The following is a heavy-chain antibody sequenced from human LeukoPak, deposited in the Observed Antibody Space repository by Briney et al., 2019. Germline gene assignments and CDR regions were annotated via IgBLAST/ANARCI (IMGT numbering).Heavy chain of an antibody. J-gene: IGHJ4*02. CDR3: AKNYYDSSGYGNYCDY. V-gene: IGHV3-23*01. CDR1: GFAFSSYA. CDR2: ISGSGGST. D-gene: IGHD3-22*01. Sequence: GGSLRLSCAASGFAFSSYAMSWVRQAPGKGLEWVSAISGSGGSTYYADSVKGRFTISRDNSKNTLYLQMNSLRAEGTAVYYCAKNYYDSSGYGNYCDYWGQGTLVTVSS.